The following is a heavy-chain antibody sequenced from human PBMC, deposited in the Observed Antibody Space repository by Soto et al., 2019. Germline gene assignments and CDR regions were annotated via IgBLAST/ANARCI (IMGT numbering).Heavy chain of an antibody. V-gene: IGHV1-69*13. CDR3: ARDDATYCGGDCYRYFYYGMDV. Sequence: GASVKVSCKASGGTFSNHAISWVRQAPGQGLEWVGGIIPMFPTADYAQRFQGRVTITADDSTTTVYMELSGLRSEDTAMYYCARDDATYCGGDCYRYFYYGMDVWGQGITVTVSS. CDR1: GGTFSNHA. D-gene: IGHD2-21*02. CDR2: IIPMFPTA. J-gene: IGHJ6*02.